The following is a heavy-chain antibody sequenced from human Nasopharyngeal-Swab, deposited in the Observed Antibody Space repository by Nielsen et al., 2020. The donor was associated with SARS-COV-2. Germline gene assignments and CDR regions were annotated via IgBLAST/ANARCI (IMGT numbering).Heavy chain of an antibody. CDR1: GGSISSYY. V-gene: IGHV4-59*08. CDR3: ARRLDGDYGNWFDP. CDR2: IYYSGST. Sequence: SETLSLTCTVSGGSISSYYWSWIRQPPGKGLEWIGYIYYSGSTNYNPSLKSRVTIPVDTSKNQFSLKLSSVTAADTAVYYCARRLDGDYGNWFDPWGQGTLVTVSS. J-gene: IGHJ5*02. D-gene: IGHD4-17*01.